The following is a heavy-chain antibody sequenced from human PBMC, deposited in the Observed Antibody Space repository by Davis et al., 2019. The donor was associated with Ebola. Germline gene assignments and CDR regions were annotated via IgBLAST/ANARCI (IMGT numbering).Heavy chain of an antibody. Sequence: GGSLRLSCAASGFTFSRSAMHWVRQASGKGLEWVGRIRSKANSYATAYAASVKGRFPISRDDSKNPAYLQMNSLKTEDTAVYYCTAATPDYWGQGTLVTVSS. CDR1: GFTFSRSA. V-gene: IGHV3-73*01. D-gene: IGHD6-25*01. CDR3: TAATPDY. J-gene: IGHJ4*02. CDR2: IRSKANSYAT.